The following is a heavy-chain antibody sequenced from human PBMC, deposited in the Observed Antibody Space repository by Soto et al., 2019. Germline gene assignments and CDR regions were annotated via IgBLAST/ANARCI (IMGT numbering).Heavy chain of an antibody. CDR1: GFTVSSNY. Sequence: GGSLRLSCAASGFTVSSNYMSWVRQAPGKGLEWVSVIYSGGSTYYADSVKGRFTISRDNSKNTLYLQMNSLRAEDTAVYYCARILIGVATKTFDYWGQGTLVTVSS. CDR2: IYSGGST. J-gene: IGHJ4*02. D-gene: IGHD3-3*01. CDR3: ARILIGVATKTFDY. V-gene: IGHV3-66*01.